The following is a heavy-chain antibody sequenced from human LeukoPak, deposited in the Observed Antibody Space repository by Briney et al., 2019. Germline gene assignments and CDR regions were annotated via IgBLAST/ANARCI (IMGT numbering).Heavy chain of an antibody. CDR2: ISSSSSYI. Sequence: GRSLRLSCAASGFTFSSYGMHWVRQAPGKGLEWVSSISSSSSYIYYADSVKGRFTISRDNAKNSLYLQMNSLRAEDTAVYYCATRYCSSTSCSFGDYWGQGTLVTVSS. D-gene: IGHD2-2*01. J-gene: IGHJ4*02. V-gene: IGHV3-21*01. CDR3: ATRYCSSTSCSFGDY. CDR1: GFTFSSYG.